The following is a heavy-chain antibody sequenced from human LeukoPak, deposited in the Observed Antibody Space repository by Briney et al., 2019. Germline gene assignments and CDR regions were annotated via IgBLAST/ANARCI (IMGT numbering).Heavy chain of an antibody. CDR2: ISGSGGST. CDR3: AKHMDHTYDSSGYDY. D-gene: IGHD3-22*01. Sequence: GGSLRLSCAASGFTFSSYAMSWVRQAPGKGLEWVSAISGSGGSTYYADCVKGRFTISSDNSKNTLYLQMNSLRAEDTAVYYCAKHMDHTYDSSGYDYWGQGTLVTVSS. J-gene: IGHJ4*02. V-gene: IGHV3-23*01. CDR1: GFTFSSYA.